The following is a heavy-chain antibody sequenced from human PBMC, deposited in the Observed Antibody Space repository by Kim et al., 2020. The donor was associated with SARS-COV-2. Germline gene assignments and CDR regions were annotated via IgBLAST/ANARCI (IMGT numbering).Heavy chain of an antibody. CDR3: AKDRPGGAAFDI. CDR2: IDGSGDRT. CDR1: GFTFSRSP. D-gene: IGHD3-10*01. J-gene: IGHJ3*02. V-gene: IGHV3-23*01. Sequence: GGSLRLSCAASGFTFSRSPMSWVRQAPGKGLEWVSAIDGSGDRTYYAGSVKGRFTISRDNSKNTLYLQMNSLRADDTALYYCAKDRPGGAAFDIWGQGT.